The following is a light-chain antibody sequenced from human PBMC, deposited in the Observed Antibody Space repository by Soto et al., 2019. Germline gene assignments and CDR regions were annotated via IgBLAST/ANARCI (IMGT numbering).Light chain of an antibody. V-gene: IGKV1-39*01. CDR3: QQSYSPPPIT. CDR2: AAS. CDR1: QSIGRF. Sequence: DIQMTQYTSSLSASVGDRVTITCRASQSIGRFLNWYQQKPGKAPALLIYAASSLQSGVPSRFSGSGSGTDFTLTISSLQPEDFATYYCQQSYSPPPITFGQRTRLEIK. J-gene: IGKJ5*01.